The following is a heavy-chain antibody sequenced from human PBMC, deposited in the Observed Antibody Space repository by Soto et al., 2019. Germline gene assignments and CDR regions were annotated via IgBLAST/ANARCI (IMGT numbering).Heavy chain of an antibody. CDR1: GFTFSGGYW. J-gene: IGHJ4*02. D-gene: IGHD3-3*01. CDR3: ASTRGY. CDR2: IKEDGRET. V-gene: IGHV3-7*03. Sequence: EVLVVESGGGLVQPGGSLRLSCAVSGFTFSGGYWMKWVRQAPGKGLEWVATIKEDGRETNYVDSVKGRFTISRDSAKNSLYLRMNSLRVEDTAVYYCASTRGYWGQGTLVTVSS.